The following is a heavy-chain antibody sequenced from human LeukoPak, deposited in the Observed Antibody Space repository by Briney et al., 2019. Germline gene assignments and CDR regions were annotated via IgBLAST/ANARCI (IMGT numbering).Heavy chain of an antibody. V-gene: IGHV4-59*11. Sequence: KPSETLSLTCTVSGASIASHYWSWIPQPPGKGLEWFGFIDFSGGTNYNPSLRSRVTISVDTSKRTFSLNLSSVSAAQTAAYISARGHYYDTSGDYWGQGTLVTVSS. D-gene: IGHD3-22*01. CDR2: IDFSGGT. CDR1: GASIASHY. J-gene: IGHJ4*02. CDR3: ARGHYYDTSGDY.